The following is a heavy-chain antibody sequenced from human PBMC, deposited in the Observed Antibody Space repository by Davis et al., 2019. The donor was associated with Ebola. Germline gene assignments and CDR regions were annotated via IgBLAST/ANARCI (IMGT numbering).Heavy chain of an antibody. CDR2: IYYSGST. J-gene: IGHJ6*02. V-gene: IGHV4-59*01. CDR1: GFTFSSYW. Sequence: GSLRLSCAASGFTFSSYWMSWIRQPPGKGLEWIGYIYYSGSTNYNPSLKSRVTISVDTSKNQFSLKLSSVTAADTAVYYCARGKYYYGMDVWGQGTTVTVSS. CDR3: ARGKYYYGMDV.